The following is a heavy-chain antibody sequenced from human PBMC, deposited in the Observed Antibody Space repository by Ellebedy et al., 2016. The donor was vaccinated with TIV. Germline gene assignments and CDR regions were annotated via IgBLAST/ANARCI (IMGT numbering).Heavy chain of an antibody. V-gene: IGHV4-59*01. CDR2: IHHSGNS. CDR3: ASDLGRYGMDV. J-gene: IGHJ6*02. Sequence: MPSETLSLTCSVSGGSINNYYWTWIRQPPGQGLEWIGDIHHSGNSHIHPSLKSRVTLSLDTSKNQFSLGLSSVTAADTATYYCASDLGRYGMDVWGQGTTVTVSS. CDR1: GGSINNYY.